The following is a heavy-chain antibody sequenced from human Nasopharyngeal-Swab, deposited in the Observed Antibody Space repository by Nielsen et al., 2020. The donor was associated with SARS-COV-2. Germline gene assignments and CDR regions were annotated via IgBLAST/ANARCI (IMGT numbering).Heavy chain of an antibody. Sequence: GASLKISCAASGFTFSDYYMSWLRQAPGKGLEWVSYISSSGSTIYYADSVKGRFTISRDNAKNSLYLQMNSLRAEDTAVYYCARGLLWFGELLGYYYYYGMDVWGQGTTVTVSS. CDR3: ARGLLWFGELLGYYYYYGMDV. V-gene: IGHV3-11*04. CDR1: GFTFSDYY. D-gene: IGHD3-10*01. CDR2: ISSSGSTI. J-gene: IGHJ6*02.